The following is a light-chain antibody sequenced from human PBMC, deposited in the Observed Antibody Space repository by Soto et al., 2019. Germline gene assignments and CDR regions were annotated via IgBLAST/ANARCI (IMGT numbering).Light chain of an antibody. CDR1: QTVRNNY. CDR2: DAS. V-gene: IGKV3-20*01. Sequence: EFALTQSPGTLSLSPGERATLSCRASQTVRNNYLAGYQQKPGQAPPLLIYDASSRATRIPDRFSGGGSGTDFTPTISRLEPEDFAVYYCQQFSSYPLTFGGGTKVDIK. CDR3: QQFSSYPLT. J-gene: IGKJ4*01.